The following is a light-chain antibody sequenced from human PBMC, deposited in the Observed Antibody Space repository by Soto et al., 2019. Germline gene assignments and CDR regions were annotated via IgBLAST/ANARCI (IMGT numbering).Light chain of an antibody. CDR1: SSDVGGYNY. J-gene: IGLJ3*02. CDR3: ISYTTSSTLV. CDR2: DVN. Sequence: QSALTQPASVSGSPGQSITISCTGTSSDVGGYNYVSWYQQHTGKAPKLMIYDVNNRPSGVSNRFSGSKSGNTASLTISGLQAEDEAHYYCISYTTSSTLVFGGGTKLTVL. V-gene: IGLV2-14*03.